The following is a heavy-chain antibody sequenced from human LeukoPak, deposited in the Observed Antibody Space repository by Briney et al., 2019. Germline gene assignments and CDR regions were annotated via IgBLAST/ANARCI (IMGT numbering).Heavy chain of an antibody. D-gene: IGHD4-17*01. CDR1: GFTFSSYD. V-gene: IGHV3-48*02. Sequence: GRSLRLSCAASGFTFSSYDMNWVRQAPGKGLEWVSYISTISSTKYYADSVKGRFTISRDNAKNSLYLQMNSLRDEDTAVYYCARGKIGYYYGDYDGYWGQGTLVTVSS. CDR3: ARGKIGYYYGDYDGY. J-gene: IGHJ4*02. CDR2: ISTISSTK.